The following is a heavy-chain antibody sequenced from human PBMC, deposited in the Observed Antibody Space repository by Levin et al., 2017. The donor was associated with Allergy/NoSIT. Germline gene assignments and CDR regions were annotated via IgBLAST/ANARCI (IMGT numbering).Heavy chain of an antibody. CDR1: GFTFNSYA. D-gene: IGHD1-26*01. CDR3: GNLGSFGFDY. J-gene: IGHJ4*02. Sequence: GESLKISCTASGFTFNSYAMSWVRQAPGKGLEWLSGISGSGDSTYYADSVKGRFTISRDNTQNTLYLQMNSLRAEDTALYYCGNLGSFGFDYWGQGTLVTVSS. V-gene: IGHV3-23*01. CDR2: ISGSGDST.